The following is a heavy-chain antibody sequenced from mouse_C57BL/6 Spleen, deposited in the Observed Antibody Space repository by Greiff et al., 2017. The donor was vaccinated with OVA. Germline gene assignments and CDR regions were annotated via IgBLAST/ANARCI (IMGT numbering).Heavy chain of an antibody. Sequence: VQLQQPGAELVKPGASVKMSCKASGYTFTSYWITWVKQRPGQGLEWIGDIYPGSGSTNYNEKFKSKATLTVDTSSSTAYMQLSSLTSEDSAVYYCARPSDYGNYEGYFDYWGQGTTLTVSS. CDR1: GYTFTSYW. V-gene: IGHV1-55*01. D-gene: IGHD2-1*01. CDR3: ARPSDYGNYEGYFDY. CDR2: IYPGSGST. J-gene: IGHJ2*01.